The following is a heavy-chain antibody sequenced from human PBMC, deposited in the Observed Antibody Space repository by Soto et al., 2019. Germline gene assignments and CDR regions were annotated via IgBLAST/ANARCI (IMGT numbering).Heavy chain of an antibody. Sequence: QVQLVQSGAEVKKPGSSVKVSCKASGGTFNNFAINWVRLAPGQGLEWMGGIIPIFDSPNYAQKFKDRVTITTDKSTTTAYMELGSLTSDDTAIYYCARGTYCRGIGCYGGYYSYYDMDVWGQGTTVSVSS. V-gene: IGHV1-69*06. CDR2: IIPIFDSP. J-gene: IGHJ6*02. CDR1: GGTFNNFA. CDR3: ARGTYCRGIGCYGGYYSYYDMDV. D-gene: IGHD2-15*01.